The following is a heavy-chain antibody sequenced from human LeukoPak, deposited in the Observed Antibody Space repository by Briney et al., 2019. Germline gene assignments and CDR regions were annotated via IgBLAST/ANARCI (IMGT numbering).Heavy chain of an antibody. CDR1: GFTVSSYG. CDR3: VRDRAEGRAWVEFDP. V-gene: IGHV3-66*02. CDR2: VYSDGVT. Sequence: GGSLRLSCAASGFTVSSYGMSWVRQAPGKGPEWVSLVYSDGVTRYADSVQGRFTIPRDNSKNTVYLQMNNLRVEDTAVYHCVRDRAEGRAWVEFDPWGQGILVTVSS. J-gene: IGHJ5*02.